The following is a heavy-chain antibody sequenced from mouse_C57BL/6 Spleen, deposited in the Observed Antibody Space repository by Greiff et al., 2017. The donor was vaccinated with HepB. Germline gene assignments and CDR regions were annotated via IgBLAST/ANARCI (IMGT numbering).Heavy chain of an antibody. J-gene: IGHJ1*03. V-gene: IGHV1-39*01. CDR2: INPNYGTT. CDR3: ARGPTMVTTWYFDV. Sequence: EVKVVESGPELVKPGASVKISCKASGYSFTDYNMNWVKQSNGKSLEWIGVINPNYGTTSYNQKFKGKATLTVDQSSSTAYMQLNSLTSEDSAVYYCARGPTMVTTWYFDVWGTGTTVTVSS. CDR1: GYSFTDYN. D-gene: IGHD2-9*01.